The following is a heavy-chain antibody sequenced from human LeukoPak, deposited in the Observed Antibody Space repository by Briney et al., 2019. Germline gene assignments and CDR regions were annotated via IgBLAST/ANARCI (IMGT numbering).Heavy chain of an antibody. CDR2: INPNTGGT. V-gene: IGHV1-2*02. J-gene: IGHJ4*02. Sequence: ASVKVSRQASGYTFTGYYMHWVRQAPGQGLEWMGWINPNTGGTNYAQKFQGRVTMTRDTPISTAYMELSRLTSDDTAVYFCARALAVAADFDYWGQGTLVTVSS. D-gene: IGHD6-19*01. CDR1: GYTFTGYY. CDR3: ARALAVAADFDY.